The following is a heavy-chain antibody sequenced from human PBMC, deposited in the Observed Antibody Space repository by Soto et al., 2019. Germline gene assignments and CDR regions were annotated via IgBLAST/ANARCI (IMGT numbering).Heavy chain of an antibody. CDR3: ARGRWNTAGMDV. Sequence: EVQLVESGGGLVQPGGSLRLSCAASGFTFSSYWMHWVRQAPGKGLVWVSRIKSDGSTSYADSVKGRITISRDNAKNTVYLQMNSLGAEDTAVYYCARGRWNTAGMDVWGQGTTVIVSS. CDR2: IKSDGST. V-gene: IGHV3-74*01. D-gene: IGHD1-1*01. CDR1: GFTFSSYW. J-gene: IGHJ6*02.